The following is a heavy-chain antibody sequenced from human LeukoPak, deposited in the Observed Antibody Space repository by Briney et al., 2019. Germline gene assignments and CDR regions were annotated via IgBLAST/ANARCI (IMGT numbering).Heavy chain of an antibody. J-gene: IGHJ4*02. D-gene: IGHD6-6*01. Sequence: GGSLRLSCAASGFTFSSYAMNWVRQAPGKGLEWVAVISYDGSNKYYADSVKGRFTISRDNSKNTLYLQMNSLRAEDTAVYYCAEGADEYSSSSFRGYWGQGILVTVSS. CDR2: ISYDGSNK. CDR3: AEGADEYSSSSFRGY. CDR1: GFTFSSYA. V-gene: IGHV3-30-3*01.